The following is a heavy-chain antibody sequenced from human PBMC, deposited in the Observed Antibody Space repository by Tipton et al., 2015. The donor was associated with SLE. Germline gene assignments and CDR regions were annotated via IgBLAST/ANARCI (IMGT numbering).Heavy chain of an antibody. CDR2: IIPIFGTA. CDR1: GGTFSSYT. V-gene: IGHV1-69*01. Sequence: QLVQSGAEVKKPGSSVKVSCKASGGTFSSYTINWVRQAPGQGLEWMGGIIPIFGTANYAQKFQDRVTITTDESTSTAYMELSSLRSEDTAVYYCARGLTEVGATPSPYGYWGQGTLVTVSS. CDR3: ARGLTEVGATPSPYGY. D-gene: IGHD1-26*01. J-gene: IGHJ4*02.